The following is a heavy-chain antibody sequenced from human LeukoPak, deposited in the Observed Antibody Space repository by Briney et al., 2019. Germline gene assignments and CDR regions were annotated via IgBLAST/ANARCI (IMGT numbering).Heavy chain of an antibody. Sequence: PSETLSLTCTVSGGSISGDYWSWIRQPPGKGLNWVGYIHYTGGTNYSPSLKSRVTISVDTSKNQFSLMLSSVTAADTAVYYCARLQGDSTAVFDFWGQGALVSVSS. CDR1: GGSISGDY. J-gene: IGHJ4*02. CDR3: ARLQGDSTAVFDF. D-gene: IGHD2-21*01. V-gene: IGHV4-59*01. CDR2: IHYTGGT.